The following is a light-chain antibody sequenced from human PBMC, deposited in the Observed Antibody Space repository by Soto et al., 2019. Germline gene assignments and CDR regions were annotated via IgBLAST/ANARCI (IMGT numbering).Light chain of an antibody. V-gene: IGKV3D-15*01. J-gene: IGKJ1*01. CDR3: QQYNNWPRGT. CDR2: GAS. CDR1: QSFSSN. Sequence: EIVLTQSPGTLSLSPGERATLSCRASQSFSSNYLAWYQQKPGQAPRLLIYGASSRATGIPARFSGSGSGTEFTLTISSLQSEDFAVYYCQQYNNWPRGTFGQGTKVDIK.